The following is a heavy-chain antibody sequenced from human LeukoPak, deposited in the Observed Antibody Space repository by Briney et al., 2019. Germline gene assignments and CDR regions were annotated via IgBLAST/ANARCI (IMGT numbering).Heavy chain of an antibody. CDR3: AASLVGATPYYFDY. CDR1: GFTFTSSA. CDR2: IVVGSGNT. D-gene: IGHD1-26*01. Sequence: ASVKVSCKASGFTFTSSAMQWVRQARGQRLEWIGWIVVGSGNTNYAQKFQERVTITRDMSTSTAYMELSSLRSEDTAVYYCAASLVGATPYYFDYWGQGILVTVSS. V-gene: IGHV1-58*02. J-gene: IGHJ4*02.